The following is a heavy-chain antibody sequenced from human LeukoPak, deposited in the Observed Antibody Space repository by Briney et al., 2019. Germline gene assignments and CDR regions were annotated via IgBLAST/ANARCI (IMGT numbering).Heavy chain of an antibody. D-gene: IGHD3-22*01. J-gene: IGHJ4*02. CDR3: ATGKYYYDISGYPEYYFDY. CDR1: GGSVTTTDYY. CDR2: IYYTGTT. Sequence: SQTLSLTCIVSGGSVTTTDYYWSWIRQPPGKGLEWIGYIYYTGTTNYNPSLKSRVTMSLDTSKNQVSLRLSSVTAADTAVYFCATGKYYYDISGYPEYYFDYWGQGALVTVSS. V-gene: IGHV4-30-4*01.